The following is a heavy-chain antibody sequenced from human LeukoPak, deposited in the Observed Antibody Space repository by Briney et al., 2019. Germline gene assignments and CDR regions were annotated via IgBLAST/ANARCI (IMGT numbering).Heavy chain of an antibody. Sequence: GGSLRLSCAASGFTFSNYDMHWVRQAPGKGLEWVAFIRYDGSDKYYAGSVKGRFTISRDNSRNTLYLQMNSLRAEDTAVYYCARGPHRSGWDRDWDRNWFDPWGQGTLVTVSS. CDR1: GFTFSNYD. CDR3: ARGPHRSGWDRDWDRNWFDP. CDR2: IRYDGSDK. J-gene: IGHJ5*02. D-gene: IGHD6-19*01. V-gene: IGHV3-30*02.